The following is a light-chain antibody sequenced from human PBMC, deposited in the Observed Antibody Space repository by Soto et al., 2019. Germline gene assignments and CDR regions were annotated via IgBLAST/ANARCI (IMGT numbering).Light chain of an antibody. CDR3: HQSYSSPMFF. Sequence: DIRMTQSPSSLSASVGDRVTITCRAGQSISAYLNWYQHKAENPPKLLISGAASLQSGVPSRFSGSGSATNLTLTLNNLQPEDFVTYYCHQSYSSPMFFFGYGTRLESK. V-gene: IGKV1-39*01. J-gene: IGKJ5*01. CDR1: QSISAY. CDR2: GAA.